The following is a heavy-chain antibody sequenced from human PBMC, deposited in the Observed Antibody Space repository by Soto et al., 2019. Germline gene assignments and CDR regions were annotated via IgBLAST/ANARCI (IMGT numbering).Heavy chain of an antibody. CDR3: AHRRGGPPNV. CDR2: IYWDDDI. CDR1: GVSLTSTGVG. D-gene: IGHD2-8*01. J-gene: IGHJ4*02. Sequence: QITLKESGPTLMKPTQTLTLTCTLSGVSLTSTGVGVDWIRQPPGKALELLALIYWDDDIRYSPSLKNRLTITKDISKNQVVLTLTNMDPVDTATYYFAHRRGGPPNVWGQGSLVTVSS. V-gene: IGHV2-5*02.